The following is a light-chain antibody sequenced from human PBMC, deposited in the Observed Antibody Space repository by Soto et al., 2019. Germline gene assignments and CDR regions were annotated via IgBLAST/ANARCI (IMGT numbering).Light chain of an antibody. CDR2: GAS. J-gene: IGKJ1*01. CDR3: QQYGSSPRT. CDR1: QSVSSSY. V-gene: IGKV3-20*01. Sequence: EILLTQSPGPLSLSPGERATLSCRASQSVSSSYLAWYQQKPGQAPRLLIYGASSRATGIPDRFSGSGSGTDFTLTISRLEPEDFAVNYCQQYGSSPRTFGQGTKVDIK.